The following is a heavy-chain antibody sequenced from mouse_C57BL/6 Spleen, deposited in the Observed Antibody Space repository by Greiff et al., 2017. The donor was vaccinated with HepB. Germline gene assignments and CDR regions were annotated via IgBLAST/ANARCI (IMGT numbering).Heavy chain of an antibody. V-gene: IGHV1-61*01. CDR2: IYPSDSET. CDR1: GYTFTSYW. D-gene: IGHD4-1*01. CDR3: ARGTGTFAY. Sequence: VQLQQPGAELVRPGSSVKLSCKASGYTFTSYWMDWVKQRPGQGLEWIGNIYPSDSETHYNQKFEDKATLTVDKSSSTAYMQLSSLTSEDSAVYYCARGTGTFAYWGQGTLVTVSA. J-gene: IGHJ3*01.